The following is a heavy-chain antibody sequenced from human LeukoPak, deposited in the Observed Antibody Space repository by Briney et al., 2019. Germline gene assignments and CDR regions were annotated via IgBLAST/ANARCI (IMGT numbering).Heavy chain of an antibody. D-gene: IGHD6-6*01. CDR1: GYTFTSYD. V-gene: IGHV1-8*03. Sequence: VASVKVSCKASGYTFTSYDINWVRQATGQGLEWMGWMNPNSGNTGYAQKFQGRVTITRNTSISTAYMELSSLRSEGTAVYYCARGGWHSSSFDYWGQGTLVTVSS. CDR3: ARGGWHSSSFDY. CDR2: MNPNSGNT. J-gene: IGHJ4*02.